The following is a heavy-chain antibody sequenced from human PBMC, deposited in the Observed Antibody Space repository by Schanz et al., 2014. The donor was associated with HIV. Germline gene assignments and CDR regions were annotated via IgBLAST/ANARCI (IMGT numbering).Heavy chain of an antibody. CDR2: MSYDGINK. V-gene: IGHV3-30*18. CDR1: GFSFNNYG. Sequence: ESGGGVVQPRRSLRLSCAASGFSFNNYGMHWVRQAPGKGLEWVAVMSYDGINKHYADSVKGRFTISRDNSKNTLYLQMKSLRAEDTAVYYCAKDRNYYDSKYRGKGNYYYYYGMDVWGQGTTVTVSS. J-gene: IGHJ6*02. D-gene: IGHD3-22*01. CDR3: AKDRNYYDSKYRGKGNYYYYYGMDV.